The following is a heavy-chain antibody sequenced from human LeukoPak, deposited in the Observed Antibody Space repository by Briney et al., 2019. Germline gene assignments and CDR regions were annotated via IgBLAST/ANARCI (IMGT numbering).Heavy chain of an antibody. J-gene: IGHJ3*02. CDR3: AREDGIVGTTSAFDI. CDR1: GFSFTTYT. Sequence: GGSLRLSCATSGFSFTTYTMNWVRQAPGKGLEWVSSINSRSNYKYYADSVKGRFTISRDNAKNSLFLQMNSLRIEDPAIYYCAREDGIVGTTSAFDIWGQGTMVTVSS. D-gene: IGHD1-26*01. CDR2: INSRSNYK. V-gene: IGHV3-21*01.